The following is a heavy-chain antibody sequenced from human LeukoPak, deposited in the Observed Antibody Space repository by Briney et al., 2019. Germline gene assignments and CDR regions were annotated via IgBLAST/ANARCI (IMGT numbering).Heavy chain of an antibody. CDR2: INSDGSST. CDR1: GFTFSSYW. J-gene: IGHJ4*02. Sequence: QSGGSLRLSCAASGFTFSSYWMHWVRQAPGKGLVWVSRINSDGSSTSYADSVKGRFTNSRDNVKNSLYLHMNSLRAEDAAVYFCAREWPPTDYCTNGVCGFDYWGQGTLVTVSS. V-gene: IGHV3-74*01. CDR3: AREWPPTDYCTNGVCGFDY. D-gene: IGHD2-8*01.